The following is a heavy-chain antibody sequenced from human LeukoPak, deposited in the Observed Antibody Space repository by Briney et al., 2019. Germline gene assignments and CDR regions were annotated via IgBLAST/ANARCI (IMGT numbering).Heavy chain of an antibody. CDR1: GFTFSSYG. J-gene: IGHJ4*02. CDR3: ARNGGYSTFGY. CDR2: ISYDGSNK. Sequence: GRSLRLSCAASGFTFSSYGMHWVRQAPGKGLEWVAVISYDGSNKYYADSVKGRFTISRDNSKNTLYLQMNSLRAEDTAVYYCARNGGYSTFGYWGQGTLVTVSS. V-gene: IGHV3-30*03. D-gene: IGHD5-18*01.